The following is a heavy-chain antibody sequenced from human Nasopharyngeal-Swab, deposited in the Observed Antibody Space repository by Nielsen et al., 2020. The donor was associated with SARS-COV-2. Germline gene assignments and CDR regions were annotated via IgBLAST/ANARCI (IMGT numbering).Heavy chain of an antibody. Sequence: GRSLRLSCTTSGLTFGDYAMSWFRQAPGKGLEWVGFIRSKIYSGAPEYAESVKGRFTISRDGAESIAYLQMNSLETEDTGVYYCARSVGSYYGQGAFDIWGQGTMVTVSS. CDR2: IRSKIYSGAP. CDR3: ARSVGSYYGQGAFDI. J-gene: IGHJ3*02. CDR1: GLTFGDYA. V-gene: IGHV3-49*01. D-gene: IGHD1-26*01.